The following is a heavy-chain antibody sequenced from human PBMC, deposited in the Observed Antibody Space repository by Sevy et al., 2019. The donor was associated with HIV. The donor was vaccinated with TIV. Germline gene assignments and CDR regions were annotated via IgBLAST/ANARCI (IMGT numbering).Heavy chain of an antibody. D-gene: IGHD1-26*01. J-gene: IGHJ6*02. CDR2: MFYTGST. V-gene: IGHV4-61*01. Sequence: PSETLSLTCTVSGGSVTSDSYYWTWIRQPPGKGLECLGYMFYTGSTNYNPSLMSRVTISVDTSKNQFSLKLSSVTAADTAVYYCAGMGGLTDYGMDVWGQGTTVTVSS. CDR3: AGMGGLTDYGMDV. CDR1: GGSVTSDSYY.